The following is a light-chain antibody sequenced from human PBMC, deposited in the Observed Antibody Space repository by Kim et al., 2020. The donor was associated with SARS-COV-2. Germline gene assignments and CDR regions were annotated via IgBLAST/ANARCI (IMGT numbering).Light chain of an antibody. CDR1: NIGSKN. CDR2: RDS. V-gene: IGLV3-9*01. J-gene: IGLJ2*01. CDR3: QVWDSSTVV. Sequence: VARGQTARITCGGNNIGSKNVHLYQQKPGQAPVLVIYRDSNRPSGIPERFSGSNSGNTATLTISRAQAGDEADYYCQVWDSSTVVFGGGTQLTVL.